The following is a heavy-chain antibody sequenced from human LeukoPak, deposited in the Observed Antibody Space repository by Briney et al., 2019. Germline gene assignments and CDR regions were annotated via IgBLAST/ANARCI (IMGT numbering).Heavy chain of an antibody. J-gene: IGHJ4*02. Sequence: PGGSLRLSCAASGFTFSSYAMSWVRQAPGKGLEWVSAISGSGGSTYYADSVKGRFTISRDNSKNTLYLQMNSLRAEYTAVYYCAKDQLLIAAAGYFDYWGQGTLVTVSS. CDR2: ISGSGGST. CDR1: GFTFSSYA. CDR3: AKDQLLIAAAGYFDY. D-gene: IGHD6-13*01. V-gene: IGHV3-23*01.